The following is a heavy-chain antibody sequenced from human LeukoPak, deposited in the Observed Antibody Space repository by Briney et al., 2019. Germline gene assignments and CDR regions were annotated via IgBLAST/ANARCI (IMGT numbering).Heavy chain of an antibody. CDR2: ISSSGSGDNT. Sequence: GGSLRLSCAASGVTLSTYAMSWARQAPGKGLEWVSGISSSGSGDNTYYADSVKGRFTISRDNSKNTLYLQMNSLRAEDTAVYYCAPRLSGSYSVHWGQGTLVTVSS. J-gene: IGHJ4*02. CDR1: GVTLSTYA. V-gene: IGHV3-23*01. D-gene: IGHD1-26*01. CDR3: APRLSGSYSVH.